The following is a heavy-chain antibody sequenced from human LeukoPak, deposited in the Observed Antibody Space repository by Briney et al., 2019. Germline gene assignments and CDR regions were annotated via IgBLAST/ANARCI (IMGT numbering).Heavy chain of an antibody. CDR1: GGSFSGYY. J-gene: IGHJ5*02. CDR3: ARGRWYLSWFDP. D-gene: IGHD6-13*01. Sequence: PSETLSLTCAVYGGSFSGYYWSWIRQPPGKGLEWIGEINHSGSTNYNPSLKSRVTISVDTSKNQFSLKLSSVTAADTAVYYCARGRWYLSWFDPWGQGTLVTVSS. V-gene: IGHV4-34*01. CDR2: INHSGST.